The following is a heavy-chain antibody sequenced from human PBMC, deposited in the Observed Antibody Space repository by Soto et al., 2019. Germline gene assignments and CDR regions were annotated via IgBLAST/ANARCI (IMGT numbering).Heavy chain of an antibody. D-gene: IGHD3-10*01. CDR1: GCTVSSNY. CDR2: IYSGGST. V-gene: IGHV3-53*02. Sequence: EVQLVETGGGLIQPGGSLRLSCAASGCTVSSNYMSWVRQAPGKGLEWVSVIYSGGSTYYADSVKGRFTISRDNSKNTLYLRMNSLRAEDTAVYYCARDRGVSPPNYYYYGMDVWGQGTTVTVSS. CDR3: ARDRGVSPPNYYYYGMDV. J-gene: IGHJ6*02.